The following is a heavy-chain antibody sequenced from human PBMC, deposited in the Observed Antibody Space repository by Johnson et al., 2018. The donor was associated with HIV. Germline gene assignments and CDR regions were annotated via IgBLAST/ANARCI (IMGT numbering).Heavy chain of an antibody. J-gene: IGHJ3*02. CDR1: GFTVSSNY. CDR2: INTGGGT. Sequence: MLLVESGGGLVQPGGSLRLSCAASGFTVSSNYMRWVRQAPAKGLEWVSVINTGGGTYYADSVKGRFTMSRDNSKNTLYLQMNSLRAEDTAVYYCAKDPYKYSSSSYAFDIWGQGTMVTVSS. D-gene: IGHD6-6*01. CDR3: AKDPYKYSSSSYAFDI. V-gene: IGHV3-66*01.